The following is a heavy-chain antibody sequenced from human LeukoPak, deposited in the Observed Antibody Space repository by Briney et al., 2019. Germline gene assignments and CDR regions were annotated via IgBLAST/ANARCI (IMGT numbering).Heavy chain of an antibody. D-gene: IGHD6-13*01. CDR2: ISGSGGST. J-gene: IGHJ4*02. Sequence: GGSLRLSCAASGLTFSSYAMSWVRQAPGKGLEWVSAISGSGGSTYYADSVKGRFTISRDNSKNTLYLQMNSLRAEDTAVYYCAKDPSSSSWYYFDLWGQGTLVTVSS. CDR1: GLTFSSYA. V-gene: IGHV3-23*01. CDR3: AKDPSSSSWYYFDL.